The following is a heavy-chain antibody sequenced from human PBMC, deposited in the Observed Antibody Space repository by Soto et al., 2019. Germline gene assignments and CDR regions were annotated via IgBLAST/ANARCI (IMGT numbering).Heavy chain of an antibody. V-gene: IGHV4-31*03. CDR2: IYYSGST. D-gene: IGHD3-10*01. J-gene: IGHJ3*02. CDR1: GGSISSGGYY. CDR3: ARENRPRITDI. Sequence: TLSLTCTVSGGSISSGGYYWSWIRQHPGKGLEWIGYIYYSGSTYYNPSLKSRVTISVDTSKNQFSLKLSSVTAEDTAVYYCARENRPRITDIWGQGTMVTVS.